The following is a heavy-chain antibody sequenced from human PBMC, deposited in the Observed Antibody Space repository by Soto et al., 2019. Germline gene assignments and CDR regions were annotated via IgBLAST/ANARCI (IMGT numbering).Heavy chain of an antibody. CDR1: GGSISSYY. J-gene: IGHJ4*02. CDR3: ARVWVMSYGDSEGFDY. Sequence: ETLSLTCTVSGGSISSYYWSWIRQPPGKGLEWIGYIYYSGSTNYNPSLKSRVTISVDTSKNQFSLKLSSVTAADTAVYYCARVWVMSYGDSEGFDYWGQGTLVTVSS. CDR2: IYYSGST. V-gene: IGHV4-59*01. D-gene: IGHD4-17*01.